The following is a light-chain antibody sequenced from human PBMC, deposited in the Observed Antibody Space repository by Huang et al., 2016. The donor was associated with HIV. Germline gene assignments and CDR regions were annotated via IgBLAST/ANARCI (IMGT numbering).Light chain of an antibody. CDR3: QHYDNLPSVT. CDR2: DTS. V-gene: IGKV1-33*01. Sequence: DIQMTQSPSSLSASVGDRVTITCQASQDIGNDINWYQKKPGAAPRLLVYDTSNLETGVPSRFSGSGGGADFTFTISNLQPEDFATYYCQHYDNLPSVTFGPGTKLEIK. CDR1: QDIGND. J-gene: IGKJ2*01.